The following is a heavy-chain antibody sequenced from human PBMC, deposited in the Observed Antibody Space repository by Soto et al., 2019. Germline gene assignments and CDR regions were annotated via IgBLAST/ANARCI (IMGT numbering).Heavy chain of an antibody. CDR2: ISAYNGNT. J-gene: IGHJ4*02. Sequence: GASVKVSCKASGYTFTSYGISWVRQAPGRGLEWMGWISAYNGNTNYAQKLQGRVTMTTDTSTSTAYMELRSLRSDDTAVYYCAREGSSGYYFWHYFDYWGKGTLVTVSS. CDR1: GYTFTSYG. CDR3: AREGSSGYYFWHYFDY. D-gene: IGHD3-22*01. V-gene: IGHV1-18*01.